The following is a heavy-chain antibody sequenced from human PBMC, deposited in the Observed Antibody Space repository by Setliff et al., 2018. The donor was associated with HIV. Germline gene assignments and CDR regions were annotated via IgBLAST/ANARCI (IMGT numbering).Heavy chain of an antibody. D-gene: IGHD3-3*01. CDR3: ARDPLRISDRFNFYFGMDV. J-gene: IGHJ6*02. CDR2: VHAGNSNT. CDR1: GYTFTTYF. Sequence: GASVKVSCKASGYTFTTYFIHWVRQAPGQRLEWMGRVHAGNSNTKYSQKFQGRVTFTRDTSAHTAYMELSSLTSEDTAVYYCARDPLRISDRFNFYFGMDVWGQGTTVTVSS. V-gene: IGHV1-3*01.